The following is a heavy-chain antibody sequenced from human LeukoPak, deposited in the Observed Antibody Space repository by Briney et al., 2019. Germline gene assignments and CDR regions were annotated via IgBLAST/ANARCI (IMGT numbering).Heavy chain of an antibody. V-gene: IGHV1-18*01. Sequence: VASVKVSCKASGYTFTSYGISWVRQAPGQGLEWMGWISAYNGNTNYAQKLQGRVTMTTDTSTSTAYMELRSLRSDDTAVYYCARSFGLRYFDWLNYYYYGMDVWGQGTTVTVSS. CDR1: GYTFTSYG. CDR3: ARSFGLRYFDWLNYYYYGMDV. J-gene: IGHJ6*02. D-gene: IGHD3-9*01. CDR2: ISAYNGNT.